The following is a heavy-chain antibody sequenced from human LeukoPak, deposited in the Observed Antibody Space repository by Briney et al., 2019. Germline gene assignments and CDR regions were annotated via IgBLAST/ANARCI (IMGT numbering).Heavy chain of an antibody. Sequence: GGSLRLSCAASGFTFSSYSMNWVRQAPGKGLEWVSYISSSSSTIYYADSVKGRFTISRDNAKNSLYLQMNSLRAEDTAVYYCARDLKLGVAGTLGYWGQGTLVTVSS. D-gene: IGHD6-13*01. CDR1: GFTFSSYS. V-gene: IGHV3-48*04. CDR3: ARDLKLGVAGTLGY. CDR2: ISSSSSTI. J-gene: IGHJ4*02.